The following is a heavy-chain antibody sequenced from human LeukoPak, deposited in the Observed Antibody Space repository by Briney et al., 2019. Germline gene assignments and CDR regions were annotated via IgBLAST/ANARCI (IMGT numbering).Heavy chain of an antibody. CDR3: AKGYDSSGYYYVGFDY. J-gene: IGHJ4*02. CDR1: GFTFSSYA. V-gene: IGHV3-23*01. CDR2: ISGSGGST. D-gene: IGHD3-22*01. Sequence: GGSLRLSCAASGFTFSSYAMSWVRQAPGKGLEWVSAISGSGGSTYYADPVKGGFTISRDNSKNTLYLQMNSLRAEDTAVYYCAKGYDSSGYYYVGFDYWGQGTLVTVSS.